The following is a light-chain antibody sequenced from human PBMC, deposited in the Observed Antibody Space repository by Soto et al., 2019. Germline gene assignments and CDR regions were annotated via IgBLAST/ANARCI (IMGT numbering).Light chain of an antibody. V-gene: IGKV3-11*01. Sequence: EVVLTQSPATLSLSPGERATLSCRASQSVATRLAWYQQKPGQTPILLIFGVSDRATGIPARFSGSGSGTHFTLTISSLEPEDFAVYYCQQRHIWPRTFGGGTQVDIK. CDR3: QQRHIWPRT. CDR1: QSVATR. CDR2: GVS. J-gene: IGKJ4*01.